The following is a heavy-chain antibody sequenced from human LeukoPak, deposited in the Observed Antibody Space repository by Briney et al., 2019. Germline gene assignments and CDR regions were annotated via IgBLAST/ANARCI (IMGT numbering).Heavy chain of an antibody. J-gene: IGHJ4*02. Sequence: ASVKVSCKASGGTFSSYAISWVRQAPGQGLEWMGGIIPIFGTANYAQKFQGRVTITTDESTSTAYVELSSLRSEDTAVYYCARDSGGYKLFDYWGQGTLVTVSS. CDR3: ARDSGGYKLFDY. D-gene: IGHD5-24*01. CDR2: IIPIFGTA. CDR1: GGTFSSYA. V-gene: IGHV1-69*05.